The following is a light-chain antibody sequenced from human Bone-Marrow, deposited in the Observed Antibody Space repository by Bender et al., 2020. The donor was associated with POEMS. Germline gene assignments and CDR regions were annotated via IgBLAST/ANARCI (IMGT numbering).Light chain of an antibody. J-gene: IGLJ2*01. CDR2: DKV. Sequence: SSELTQDPAVSVALGQTVRITCQGDSLRSYYASWYQQKTGQAPVLVIYDKVNRPSGIPERFSASKSGNTATLTISRVEAGDEADYYCQVWDGTSDHVVFGGGTKLTVL. V-gene: IGLV3-19*01. CDR1: SLRSYY. CDR3: QVWDGTSDHVV.